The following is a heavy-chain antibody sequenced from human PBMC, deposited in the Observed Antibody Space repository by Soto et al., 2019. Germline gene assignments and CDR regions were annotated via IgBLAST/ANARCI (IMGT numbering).Heavy chain of an antibody. CDR3: XXSVFP. V-gene: IGHV4-31*03. J-gene: IGHJ5*02. CDR1: GGSISSGGYY. Sequence: QVQLQESGPGLVKPSQTLSLTCTVSGGSISSGGYYWTWIRQHPGKGLEWIGYIYYSGSTYYNPSLKSRVTISVDTSKNQFSLKLSSVTXADXXXXXXXXSVFPWGQGTLVTVSS. CDR2: IYYSGST.